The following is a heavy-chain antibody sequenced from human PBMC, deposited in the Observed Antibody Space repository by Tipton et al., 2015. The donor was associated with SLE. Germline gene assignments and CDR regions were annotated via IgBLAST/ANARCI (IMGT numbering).Heavy chain of an antibody. Sequence: SLRLSCAASGFTFSSYAMSWVRQAPGKGLEWVSVIYSGGSTYYADSVKGRFTISRDNSKNTLYLQMNSLRAEDTAVYYCANLGYCSSTSCYNYYYYGMDVWGQGTTVTVSS. CDR3: ANLGYCSSTSCYNYYYYGMDV. J-gene: IGHJ6*02. V-gene: IGHV3-23*03. CDR1: GFTFSSYA. CDR2: IYSGGST. D-gene: IGHD2-2*02.